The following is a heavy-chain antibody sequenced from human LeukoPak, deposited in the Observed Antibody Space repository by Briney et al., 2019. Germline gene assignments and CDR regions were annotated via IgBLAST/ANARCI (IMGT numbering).Heavy chain of an antibody. CDR3: ARRFLEWLSMDV. D-gene: IGHD3-3*01. CDR2: ISSSGSTI. J-gene: IGHJ6*02. Sequence: GGSLRLSCAASGFTFSDYYMSWIRPAPGKGLEWVSYISSSGSTIYYADSVKGRFTISRDNAKNSLYLQMNSLRAEDTAVYYCARRFLEWLSMDVWGQGTTVTVSS. V-gene: IGHV3-11*01. CDR1: GFTFSDYY.